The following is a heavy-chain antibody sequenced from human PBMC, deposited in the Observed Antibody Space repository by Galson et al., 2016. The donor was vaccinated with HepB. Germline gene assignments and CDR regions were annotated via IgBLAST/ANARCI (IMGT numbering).Heavy chain of an antibody. CDR1: RGPISGGSFF. V-gene: IGHV4-61*02. D-gene: IGHD1-26*01. J-gene: IGHJ5*02. CDR3: AREGGSYYSNYFDP. CDR2: VYTSGST. Sequence: LSLTCTVSRGPISGGSFFWSWLRQPAGKGLEWIGRVYTSGSTNYNPSLKSRVTISIETSKNQFSLRLTSVTAADTAVYYCAREGGSYYSNYFDPWGQGTLVTVSS.